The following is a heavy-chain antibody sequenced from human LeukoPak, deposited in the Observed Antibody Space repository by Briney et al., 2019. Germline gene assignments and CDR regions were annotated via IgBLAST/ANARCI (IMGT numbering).Heavy chain of an antibody. Sequence: GGSLRLSCAASGFTFSNYGMHWVRQAPGKGLEWVAVISYDGSDKYYADSVKGRFTISRDNSKNTLYLQMSSLRAEDTAVYYCAKDSVEVTRYYYFGMDVWGQGTTVTV. J-gene: IGHJ6*02. CDR2: ISYDGSDK. CDR1: GFTFSNYG. V-gene: IGHV3-30*18. D-gene: IGHD2-15*01. CDR3: AKDSVEVTRYYYFGMDV.